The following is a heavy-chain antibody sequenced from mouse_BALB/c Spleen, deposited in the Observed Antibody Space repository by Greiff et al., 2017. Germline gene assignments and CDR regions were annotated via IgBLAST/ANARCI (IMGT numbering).Heavy chain of an antibody. CDR1: GFTFSSFG. CDR2: ISSGSSTI. J-gene: IGHJ4*01. Sequence: DVMLVESGGGLVQPGGSRKLSCAASGFTFSSFGMHWVRQAPEKGLEWVAYISSGSSTIYYADTVKGRFTISRDNPKNTLFLQMTSLRSEDTAMYDCARCEYGNAEYYAMDYWGQGTSVTVSS. CDR3: ARCEYGNAEYYAMDY. V-gene: IGHV5-17*02. D-gene: IGHD2-10*02.